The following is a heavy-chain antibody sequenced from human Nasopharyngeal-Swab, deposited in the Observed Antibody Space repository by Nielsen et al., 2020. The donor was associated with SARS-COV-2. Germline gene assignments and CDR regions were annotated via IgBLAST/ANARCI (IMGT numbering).Heavy chain of an antibody. Sequence: GESLKISCAASGFIFSSYSMNWVRQAPGKGLEWVSYISSSSSTTYYADSVKGRFTISRDNAKNSLYLQMNSLRAEDTAVYYCARDGVVIAKGVFVYWGQGTLVTVSS. J-gene: IGHJ4*02. CDR3: ARDGVVIAKGVFVY. CDR1: GFIFSSYS. V-gene: IGHV3-48*04. CDR2: ISSSSSTT. D-gene: IGHD2-21*01.